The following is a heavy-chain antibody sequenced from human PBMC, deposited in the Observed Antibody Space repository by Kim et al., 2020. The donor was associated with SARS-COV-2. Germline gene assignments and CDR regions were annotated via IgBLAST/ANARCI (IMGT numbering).Heavy chain of an antibody. Sequence: YGQQFQSTVTITTDEYTSTAYMELGSLRSEDTAIYFCATEARFGELFFDYWGQGTLVTVSS. D-gene: IGHD3-10*01. V-gene: IGHV1-69*05. CDR3: ATEARFGELFFDY. J-gene: IGHJ4*02.